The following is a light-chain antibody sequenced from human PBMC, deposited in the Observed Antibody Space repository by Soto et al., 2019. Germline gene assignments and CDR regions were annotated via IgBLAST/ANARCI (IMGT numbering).Light chain of an antibody. Sequence: VLTQSPASLSLSPGERATLSCRASQSVSAYLAWYQQKPGQAPRLLIYGGSSRATGIQVRFSGSGSETDFTLTITRLEPEDFAMYDCQQYSSSRTFGQGTKVDIK. V-gene: IGKV3-20*01. CDR1: QSVSAY. CDR3: QQYSSSRT. CDR2: GGS. J-gene: IGKJ1*01.